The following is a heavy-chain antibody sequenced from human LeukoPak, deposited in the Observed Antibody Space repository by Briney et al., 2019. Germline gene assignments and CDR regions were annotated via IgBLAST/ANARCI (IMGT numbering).Heavy chain of an antibody. CDR3: AREAYTSGWYLDY. Sequence: PSETLSLTCTVSGGSISSYYWSWIRQPPGKGLEWIGSIYYSGSTNYNPSLKSRVTFSVDMSRNQFSLKVNSVTAADTAVYYCAREAYTSGWYLDYWGQGTLVIVSS. D-gene: IGHD6-19*01. CDR2: IYYSGST. CDR1: GGSISSYY. V-gene: IGHV4-59*13. J-gene: IGHJ4*02.